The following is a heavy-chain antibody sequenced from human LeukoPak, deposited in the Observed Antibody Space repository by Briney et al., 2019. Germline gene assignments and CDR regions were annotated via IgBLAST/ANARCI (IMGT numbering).Heavy chain of an antibody. Sequence: SETLSLTCAVYGGSFSGYYWSWIRQHPGKGLEWIGYIYYSGSTYYNPSLKSRVTISVDTSKNQFSLKLSSVTAADTAVYYCARAALVAAKSTYYYYGMDVWGQGTTVTVSS. CDR1: GGSFSGYY. J-gene: IGHJ6*02. CDR2: IYYSGST. CDR3: ARAALVAAKSTYYYYGMDV. D-gene: IGHD2-15*01. V-gene: IGHV4-31*11.